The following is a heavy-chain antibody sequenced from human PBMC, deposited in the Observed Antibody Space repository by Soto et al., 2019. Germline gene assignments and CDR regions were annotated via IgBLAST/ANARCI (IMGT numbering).Heavy chain of an antibody. J-gene: IGHJ4*02. D-gene: IGHD3-22*01. CDR2: ITPICGTA. Sequence: GASVKVSCKTSGYTFNSYGISWVRQAPGQGLEWMGGITPICGTANYAQKFQGRVTITADESTSTAYMELSSLRSEDTAVYYCARTSNYYDSSGPKKDVDYWGQGTLVTVSS. CDR3: ARTSNYYDSSGPKKDVDY. CDR1: GYTFNSYG. V-gene: IGHV1-69*13.